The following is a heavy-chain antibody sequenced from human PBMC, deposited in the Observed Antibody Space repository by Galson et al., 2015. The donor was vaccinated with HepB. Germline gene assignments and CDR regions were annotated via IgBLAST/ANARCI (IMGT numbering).Heavy chain of an antibody. J-gene: IGHJ3*02. CDR2: ISSNGGST. V-gene: IGHV3-64*01. Sequence: SLRLSCAASGFTFSSYAMHWVRQAPGKGLEYVSAISSNGGSTYYANSVKGRFTISRDNSKNTLYLQMGSLRAEDMAVYYCARDRVITMVRGVIPRDAFNIWGQGTMVTVSS. D-gene: IGHD3-10*01. CDR3: ARDRVITMVRGVIPRDAFNI. CDR1: GFTFSSYA.